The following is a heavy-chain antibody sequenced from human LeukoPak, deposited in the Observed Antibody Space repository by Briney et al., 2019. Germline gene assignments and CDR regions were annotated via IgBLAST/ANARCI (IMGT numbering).Heavy chain of an antibody. Sequence: GGSLRLSCAAPGFTFSSYEMNWVRQAPGKGLEWVSYISSSGSTIYYADSVKGRFTISRDNAKNSLYLQMNSLRAEDTAVYYCARDRGVRGYYYYGMDVWGKGTTVTVSS. J-gene: IGHJ6*04. V-gene: IGHV3-48*03. CDR2: ISSSGSTI. CDR3: ARDRGVRGYYYYGMDV. CDR1: GFTFSSYE. D-gene: IGHD3-10*02.